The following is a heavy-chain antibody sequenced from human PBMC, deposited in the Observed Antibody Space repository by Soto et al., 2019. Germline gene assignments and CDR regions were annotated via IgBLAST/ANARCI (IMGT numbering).Heavy chain of an antibody. CDR3: ARVLNFWSGYYHFEFDY. V-gene: IGHV1-2*02. J-gene: IGHJ4*02. D-gene: IGHD3-3*01. CDR2: INPNSGGT. Sequence: VASVKVSCKASGYTFTGYYMHWVRQAPGQGLEWMGWINPNSGGTNYAQKFQGRVTMTRDTSISTAYMELSRLRSDDTAVYYCARVLNFWSGYYHFEFDYWGQGNMVTVSS. CDR1: GYTFTGYY.